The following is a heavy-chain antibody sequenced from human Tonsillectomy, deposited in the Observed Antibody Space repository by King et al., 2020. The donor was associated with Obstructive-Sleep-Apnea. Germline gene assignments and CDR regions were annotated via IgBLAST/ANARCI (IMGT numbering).Heavy chain of an antibody. J-gene: IGHJ6*02. CDR3: ARHFFERELRQNDYYYGMDV. V-gene: IGHV5-51*01. CDR2: IYPGDSDT. D-gene: IGHD1-26*01. CDR1: GYSFTSYW. Sequence: VQLVESGAEVKKPGESLKISCKGSGYSFTSYWIGWVRQMPGKGLEWMGIIYPGDSDTRYSPSFQGQVTISADKSISTAYLQWSSLKASDTAMYYCARHFFERELRQNDYYYGMDVWGQGTTVTVSS.